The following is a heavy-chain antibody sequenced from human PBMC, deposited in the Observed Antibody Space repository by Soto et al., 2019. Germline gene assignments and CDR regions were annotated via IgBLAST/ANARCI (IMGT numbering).Heavy chain of an antibody. V-gene: IGHV3-64*01. D-gene: IGHD1-7*01. CDR3: VRRVSGNYDY. Sequence: EVQLAESGGGMVQPGGSLRLSCVASGFTFSSYDMHWVRQAPGKGLEYVSSISRNGGTTYYGNSVKGRFTISRDNSKNTLYLQLGSLSAEDMAVYYCVRRVSGNYDYWGQGTLVTVSS. CDR2: ISRNGGTT. CDR1: GFTFSSYD. J-gene: IGHJ4*02.